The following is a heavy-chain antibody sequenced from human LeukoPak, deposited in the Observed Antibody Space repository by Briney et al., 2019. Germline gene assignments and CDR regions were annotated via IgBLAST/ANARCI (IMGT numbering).Heavy chain of an antibody. CDR3: ARVASDGSEDTAMFQYYFDC. D-gene: IGHD5-18*01. Sequence: ASVKVSCKASGYTFTSYGISWVRQAPGEGLEWMGWISAYNGNTNYAQKLQGRVTMTTDTSTSTAYMELRSLRSDDTAVYYCARVASDGSEDTAMFQYYFDCWGQGTLVTVSS. CDR2: ISAYNGNT. CDR1: GYTFTSYG. V-gene: IGHV1-18*01. J-gene: IGHJ4*02.